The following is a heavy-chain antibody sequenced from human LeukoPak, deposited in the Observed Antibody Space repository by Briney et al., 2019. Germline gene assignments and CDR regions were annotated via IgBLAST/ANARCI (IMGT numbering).Heavy chain of an antibody. CDR3: ARPVLDCSSTSCYFNWFDP. D-gene: IGHD2-2*01. Sequence: GESLKISCKGSGYSFTSYWIGWVRQMPGKGLEWMGIIYPGDSDTRYSPSFQGQVTISADKSISTAYLRWSSLKASDTAMYYCARPVLDCSSTSCYFNWFDPWGQGTLVTVSS. J-gene: IGHJ5*02. CDR2: IYPGDSDT. CDR1: GYSFTSYW. V-gene: IGHV5-51*01.